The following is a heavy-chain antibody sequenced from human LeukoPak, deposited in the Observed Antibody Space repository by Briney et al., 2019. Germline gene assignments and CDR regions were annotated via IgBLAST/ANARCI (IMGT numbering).Heavy chain of an antibody. CDR2: INPTGGST. V-gene: IGHV3-23*01. J-gene: IGHJ5*02. CDR1: GFTFSTYA. Sequence: GGSLRLSCAASGFTFSTYAVSWVRQAPGKGLEWISSINPTGGSTNYADSVKGRFTISRDNSNNVLYLHMNSLRAEDTAVYYCAKVDYYDSSGNYPNWFDPWGQGTLVTVSS. CDR3: AKVDYYDSSGNYPNWFDP. D-gene: IGHD3-22*01.